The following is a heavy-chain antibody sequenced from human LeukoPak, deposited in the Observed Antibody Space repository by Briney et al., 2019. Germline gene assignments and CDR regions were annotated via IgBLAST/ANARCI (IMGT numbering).Heavy chain of an antibody. D-gene: IGHD4-11*01. CDR3: AREPTVTKMSRYFDY. CDR1: GYTFTSYY. Sequence: ASVKVSCKASGYTFTSYYMHWVRQAPGQGLEWMGIINPSGGSTSYAQKFQGRVTMTRDTSTSTVYMELSSLRSEDTAVYYCAREPTVTKMSRYFDYWGQGTLVTVSS. CDR2: INPSGGST. J-gene: IGHJ4*02. V-gene: IGHV1-46*01.